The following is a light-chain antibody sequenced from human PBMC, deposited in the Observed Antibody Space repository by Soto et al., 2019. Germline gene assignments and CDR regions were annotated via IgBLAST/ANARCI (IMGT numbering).Light chain of an antibody. Sequence: DIQMTQSPSSLSASVGDRVTITCRASQSISSYLNWYQQKPGKAPNLLIYAASSLQSGVPSRFSGSGSGTDFTFTISSLQPEDIATYYCQQYDNLLTFGGGTKVDIK. J-gene: IGKJ4*01. CDR3: QQYDNLLT. V-gene: IGKV1-33*01. CDR1: QSISSY. CDR2: AAS.